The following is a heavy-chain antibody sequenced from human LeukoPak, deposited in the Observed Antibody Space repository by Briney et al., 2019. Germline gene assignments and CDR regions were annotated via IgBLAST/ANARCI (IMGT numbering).Heavy chain of an antibody. J-gene: IGHJ4*02. CDR1: GLTFSSHG. Sequence: PGGSLRLSCAASGLTFSSHGMHWVRQAPGKGLEWVAVIWYDGSKKCHADSVKGRFTISRDNSKNTLYLQMNSLRAEDTAVYYCARDLLGYSYDAYYFDFWGQGTLVTVSS. CDR2: IWYDGSKK. D-gene: IGHD5-18*01. V-gene: IGHV3-33*01. CDR3: ARDLLGYSYDAYYFDF.